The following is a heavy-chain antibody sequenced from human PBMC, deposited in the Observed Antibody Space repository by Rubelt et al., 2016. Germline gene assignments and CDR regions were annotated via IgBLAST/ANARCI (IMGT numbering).Heavy chain of an antibody. J-gene: IGHJ4*02. CDR1: GGSFSGYY. V-gene: IGHV4-34*01. CDR3: GRGDVAARRGY. CDR2: INPRGGT. D-gene: IGHD6-6*01. Sequence: GGSFSGYYGSWVRQPPGKGLEWIGEINPRGGTDYTPSLKSRVFMSVDSSKNQFFLRLSSVTAADPAVYYCGRGDVAARRGYWGQGTLVTVSS.